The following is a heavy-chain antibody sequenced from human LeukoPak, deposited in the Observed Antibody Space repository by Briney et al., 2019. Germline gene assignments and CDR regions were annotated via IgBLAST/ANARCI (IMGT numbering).Heavy chain of an antibody. CDR2: ISYGGSNK. V-gene: IGHV3-30*18. Sequence: GRSLRLSCAASGFTFSSYGMHWVRQAPGKGLEWVAVISYGGSNKYYADSVKGRFTISRGNSKNTLYLQMNSLRAEDTAVYYCAKEEYYYDSSGPLVDYWGQGTLVTVSS. D-gene: IGHD3-22*01. J-gene: IGHJ4*02. CDR3: AKEEYYYDSSGPLVDY. CDR1: GFTFSSYG.